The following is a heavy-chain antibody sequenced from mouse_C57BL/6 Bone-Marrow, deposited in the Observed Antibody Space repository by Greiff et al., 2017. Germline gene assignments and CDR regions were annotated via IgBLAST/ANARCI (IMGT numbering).Heavy chain of an antibody. D-gene: IGHD4-1*01. Sequence: QVHVKQPGAELVKPGASVKLSCKASGYTFTSYWMHWVKQRPGQGLEWIGMIHPNSGSTNYNEKFKSKATLTVDKSSSTAYMQLSSLTSEDSAVYYCARYRLGYAMDYWGQGTSVTVSS. V-gene: IGHV1-64*01. J-gene: IGHJ4*01. CDR3: ARYRLGYAMDY. CDR2: IHPNSGST. CDR1: GYTFTSYW.